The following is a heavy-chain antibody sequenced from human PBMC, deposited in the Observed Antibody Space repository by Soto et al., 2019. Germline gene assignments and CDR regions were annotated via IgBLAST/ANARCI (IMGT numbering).Heavy chain of an antibody. CDR3: AHSPGSNYDFWSGYYSGYFDY. D-gene: IGHD3-3*01. CDR1: GFSLSTSGVG. V-gene: IGHV2-5*01. CDR2: IYWNDDK. J-gene: IGHJ4*02. Sequence: GSGPTLVNPTQTLTLTCTFSGFSLSTSGVGVGWIRQPPGKALEWLALIYWNDDKRYSPSLKSRLTITKDTSKNQVVLTMTNMDPVDTATYYCAHSPGSNYDFWSGYYSGYFDYWGQGTLVTVSS.